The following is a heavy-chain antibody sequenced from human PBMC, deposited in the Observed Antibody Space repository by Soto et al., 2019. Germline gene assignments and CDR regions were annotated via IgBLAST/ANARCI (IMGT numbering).Heavy chain of an antibody. CDR3: ATSYGSGSAHLDY. J-gene: IGHJ4*02. V-gene: IGHV1-69*02. CDR2: IIPILRMA. D-gene: IGHD3-10*01. CDR1: GGTFTSYT. Sequence: QVQLVQSGAEVKMPGSSVKVSCTASGGTFTSYTFSWVRQVPGQGLEWMGRIIPILRMADFAQKFQGRVTINADESTSRVYMKLSSLRSEDTAVYYCATSYGSGSAHLDYWGQGTLVTVS.